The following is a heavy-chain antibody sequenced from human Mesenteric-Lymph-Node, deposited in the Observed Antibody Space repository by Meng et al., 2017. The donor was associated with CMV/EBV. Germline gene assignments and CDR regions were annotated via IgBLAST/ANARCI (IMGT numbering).Heavy chain of an antibody. D-gene: IGHD2-21*01. CDR3: ARAVYLTPGGSYSDF. CDR1: GGSFSGYY. J-gene: IGHJ4*02. CDR2: IHQIGST. V-gene: IGHV4-34*01. Sequence: GSLRLSCAVYGGSFSGYYWSWIRQPPGKGLEWIGEIHQIGSTNYNPSLESRVTMSVDTSNNQFSLSLRSVTAADTAVYYCARAVYLTPGGSYSDFWGQGTLVTVSS.